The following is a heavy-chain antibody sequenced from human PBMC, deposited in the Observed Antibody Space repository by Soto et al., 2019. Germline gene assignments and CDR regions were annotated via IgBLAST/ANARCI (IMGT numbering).Heavy chain of an antibody. D-gene: IGHD5-18*01. CDR1: GGSINSGGYC. CDR2: ISYGGST. J-gene: IGHJ4*02. V-gene: IGHV4-31*03. Sequence: QVQLQESGPGLVKPSQTLSLTCTVSGGSINSGGYCWSWIRQHPGKGLDWIGCISYGGSTSYNPSLKGRVTISVDTSKNQVSLKLTSVTAADTAGYYCSRGILVWGQGALITVSS. CDR3: SRGILV.